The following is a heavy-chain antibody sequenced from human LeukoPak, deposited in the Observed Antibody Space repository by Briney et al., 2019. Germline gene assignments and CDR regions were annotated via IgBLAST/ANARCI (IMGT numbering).Heavy chain of an antibody. CDR2: IFGNGDTT. D-gene: IGHD3-10*01. V-gene: IGHV3-23*01. Sequence: GGSLRLSCAASGFSFSSYAMNWVRQAPGKGLEWVSIIFGNGDTTYYADSVKGRFTVSRDNSKDTLYLQMNSLRAEDTAVYYCATSTGSPDHYYSYYMEVWGKGTTVTISS. CDR1: GFSFSSYA. J-gene: IGHJ6*03. CDR3: ATSTGSPDHYYSYYMEV.